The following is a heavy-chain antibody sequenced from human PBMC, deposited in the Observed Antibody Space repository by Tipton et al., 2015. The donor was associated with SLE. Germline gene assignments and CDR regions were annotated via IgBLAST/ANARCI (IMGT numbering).Heavy chain of an antibody. CDR2: INTNSGNP. D-gene: IGHD6-13*01. CDR3: GRGSIAAAGKMAY. J-gene: IGHJ4*02. CDR1: GYTFTNYA. Sequence: QVQLVQSGAEVKKPGASVKVSCKASGYTFTNYAMNWVRQAPGQGLEWMGWINTNSGNPTYAQGFTGRFVFSLDTSVTTAYLQISSLKADDSAVYYCGRGSIAAAGKMAYWGQGTLVTVSS. V-gene: IGHV7-4-1*02.